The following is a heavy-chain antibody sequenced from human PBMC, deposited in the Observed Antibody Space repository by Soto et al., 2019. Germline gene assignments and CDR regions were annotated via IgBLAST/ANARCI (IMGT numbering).Heavy chain of an antibody. D-gene: IGHD3-22*01. V-gene: IGHV1-46*01. CDR3: AKDHGGYYDSSGYYYYAMDV. J-gene: IGHJ6*02. CDR1: GYTFTSYY. Sequence: ASVKVSCKASGYTFTSYYMHWVRQAPGQGLEWMGIINPSGGSTSYAQKFQGRVTMTRDTSTSTVYMELSSLRSEDTAVYYCAKDHGGYYDSSGYYYYAMDVWGQGTTVTVSS. CDR2: INPSGGST.